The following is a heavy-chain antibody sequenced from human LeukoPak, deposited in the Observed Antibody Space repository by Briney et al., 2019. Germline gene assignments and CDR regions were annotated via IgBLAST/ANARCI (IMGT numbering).Heavy chain of an antibody. CDR3: ATQEVQLWSNWFDP. V-gene: IGHV3-21*01. D-gene: IGHD5-18*01. J-gene: IGHJ5*02. CDR2: ISSSSSYI. CDR1: GFTFSSYS. Sequence: GGSPRLSCAASGFTFSSYSMNWVRQAPGKGLEWVSSISSSSSYIYYADSVKGRFTISRDNAKNSLYLQMNSLRAEDTAVYYCATQEVQLWSNWFDPWGQGTLVTVSS.